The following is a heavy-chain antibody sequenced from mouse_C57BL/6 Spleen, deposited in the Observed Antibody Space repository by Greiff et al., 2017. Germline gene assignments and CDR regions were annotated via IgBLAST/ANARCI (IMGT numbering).Heavy chain of an antibody. CDR2: LGPGSGST. Sequence: QVQLQQSGAELVKPGASVKISCKASGYTFTDYYINWVKQRPGQGLEWIGKLGPGSGSTYYNEKIKGKATLTADKSSSTAYMQLSSLTSEDSAVYFCARSYYGNPYYFDYWGQGTTLTVSS. V-gene: IGHV1-77*01. CDR1: GYTFTDYY. CDR3: ARSYYGNPYYFDY. D-gene: IGHD2-10*01. J-gene: IGHJ2*01.